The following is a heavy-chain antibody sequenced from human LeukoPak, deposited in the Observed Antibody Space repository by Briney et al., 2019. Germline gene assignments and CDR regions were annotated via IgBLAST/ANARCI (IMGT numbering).Heavy chain of an antibody. J-gene: IGHJ4*02. Sequence: SETLSLTCTVSGGSFSSYYWSWIRQPAGKGLEWIGRICTSGSSSGSTNYNPYLKSRVTMSVDTSKNQFSLKLNSVTAADTAVYYCARAAAGTGNFDYWGQGTLVTVSS. CDR2: ICTSGSSSGST. CDR3: ARAAAGTGNFDY. D-gene: IGHD6-13*01. CDR1: GGSFSSYY. V-gene: IGHV4-4*07.